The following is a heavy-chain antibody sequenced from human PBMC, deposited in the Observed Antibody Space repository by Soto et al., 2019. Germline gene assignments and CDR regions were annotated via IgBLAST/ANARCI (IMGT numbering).Heavy chain of an antibody. V-gene: IGHV4-59*11. J-gene: IGHJ4*02. CDR2: IYYSGST. Sequence: PSETLSLTCSVSGGSISSHYWSWIRQPPGKGLEWIGYIYYSGSTNYNPSLQSRVTISLDASKNQFSLILSSVTAADTAVYYCARKLYSSGWYRFDYWGQGTLVTVSS. CDR1: GGSISSHY. D-gene: IGHD6-19*01. CDR3: ARKLYSSGWYRFDY.